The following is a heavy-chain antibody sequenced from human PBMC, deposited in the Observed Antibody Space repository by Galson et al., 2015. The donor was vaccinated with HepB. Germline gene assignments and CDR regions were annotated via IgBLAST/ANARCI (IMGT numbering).Heavy chain of an antibody. CDR3: ARGAKEQPQFYCSGGSCRTPDAFDI. CDR1: GFTFSSYA. Sequence: SLRLSCAASGFTFSSYAMHWVRQAPGKGLEWVAVISYDGSNKYYADSVKGRFTISRDNSKNTLYLQMNSLRAEDTAVYYCARGAKEQPQFYCSGGSCRTPDAFDIWGQGTMVTVSS. CDR2: ISYDGSNK. V-gene: IGHV3-30*04. D-gene: IGHD2-15*01. J-gene: IGHJ3*02.